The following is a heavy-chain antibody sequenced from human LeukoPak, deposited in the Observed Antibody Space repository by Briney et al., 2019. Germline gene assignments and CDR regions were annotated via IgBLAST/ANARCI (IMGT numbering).Heavy chain of an antibody. V-gene: IGHV3-33*06. J-gene: IGHJ4*02. CDR2: IWYDGSNK. Sequence: GGSLRLSCAASGFTFSSYGMHWVHQAPGKGLEWVAVIWYDGSNKYYADSVKGRFTISRDNSKNTLYLQMNSLRAEDTAVYYCAKAHCSGGSCHLDYWGQGTLVTVSS. CDR3: AKAHCSGGSCHLDY. CDR1: GFTFSSYG. D-gene: IGHD2-15*01.